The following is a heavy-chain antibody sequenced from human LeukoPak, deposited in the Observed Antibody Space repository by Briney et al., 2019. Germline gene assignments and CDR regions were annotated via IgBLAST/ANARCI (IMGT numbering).Heavy chain of an antibody. Sequence: GGSLRLSCAASGFAFSSYAMSWVHQAPGKGLEWVSAISGSGGSTYYADSVKGRFTISRDNSKNTLYLQMNSLRAEDTAVYYCAKGYSGYDVYFDYWGQGTLVTVSS. D-gene: IGHD5-12*01. CDR3: AKGYSGYDVYFDY. V-gene: IGHV3-23*01. J-gene: IGHJ4*02. CDR1: GFAFSSYA. CDR2: ISGSGGST.